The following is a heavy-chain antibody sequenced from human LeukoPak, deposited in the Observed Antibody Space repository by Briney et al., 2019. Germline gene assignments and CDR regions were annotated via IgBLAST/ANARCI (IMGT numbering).Heavy chain of an antibody. CDR2: IYPGDSDT. CDR3: ARMKMATITSAWFDY. Sequence: GGSLRLSCAASGFTFSSYSMNWVRQAPGKGLEWMGIIYPGDSDTRYSPSFQGQVTISADKSISTAYLQWSSLKASDTAMYYCARMKMATITSAWFDYWGQGTLVTVSS. J-gene: IGHJ4*02. D-gene: IGHD5-24*01. CDR1: GFTFSSYS. V-gene: IGHV5-51*01.